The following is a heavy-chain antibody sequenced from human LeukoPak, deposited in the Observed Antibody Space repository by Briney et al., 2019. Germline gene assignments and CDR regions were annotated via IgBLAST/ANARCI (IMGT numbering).Heavy chain of an antibody. Sequence: GGSLRLSCAASGFTFSDYYMSWIRQAPGKGLEWVSYISSSGSTIYYADSVKGRFTVSRDNAKNSLYLQMNSLRAEDTAVYYCARVFRSSGWRHFDYWGQGTLVTVSS. D-gene: IGHD6-19*01. CDR2: ISSSGSTI. CDR1: GFTFSDYY. J-gene: IGHJ4*02. V-gene: IGHV3-11*04. CDR3: ARVFRSSGWRHFDY.